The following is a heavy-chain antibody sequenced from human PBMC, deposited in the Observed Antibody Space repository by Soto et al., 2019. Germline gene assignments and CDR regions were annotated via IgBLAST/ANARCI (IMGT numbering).Heavy chain of an antibody. Sequence: QVKLQESGPGLVKPSETLSLTCTVSSGSIINYYWSWIRQPPGKGLEWIGFIYYSGSTNYNSFLKSRVTMSVARPRQQLSQKQNSVTAADTAVYYCASRLTLATTTGDAFDLWGQETRVTVSS. V-gene: IGHV4-59*01. CDR1: SGSIINYY. CDR2: IYYSGST. CDR3: ASRLTLATTTGDAFDL. D-gene: IGHD4-17*01. J-gene: IGHJ3*01.